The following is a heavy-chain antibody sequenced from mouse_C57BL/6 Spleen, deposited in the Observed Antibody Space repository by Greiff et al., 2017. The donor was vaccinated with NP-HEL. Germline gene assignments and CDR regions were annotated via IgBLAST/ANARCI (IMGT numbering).Heavy chain of an antibody. CDR1: GYAFTNYL. Sequence: VMLVESGAELVRPGTSVKVSCKASGYAFTNYLIEWVKQRPGQGLEWIGVINPGSGGTNYNEKFKGKATLTADKSSSTAYMQLSSLTSEDSAVYFCARDYYGSSYYAMDYWGQGTSVTVSS. V-gene: IGHV1-54*01. CDR2: INPGSGGT. J-gene: IGHJ4*01. CDR3: ARDYYGSSYYAMDY. D-gene: IGHD1-1*01.